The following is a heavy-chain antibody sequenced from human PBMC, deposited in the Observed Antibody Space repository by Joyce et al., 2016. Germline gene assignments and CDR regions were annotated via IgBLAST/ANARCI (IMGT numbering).Heavy chain of an antibody. V-gene: IGHV3-23*01. Sequence: EVQVLESGGGLVQPGGSLRLSCAASELTFSSYAMTWVRQARGKGLELVSAIRGSGGSTHYADSVKGRFTSSRDNSKNTLYLQMNSLRAEDTAIYYCAKLLYAQYYYGMDVWGQGTTVTVSS. CDR3: AKLLYAQYYYGMDV. CDR1: ELTFSSYA. CDR2: IRGSGGST. D-gene: IGHD2/OR15-2a*01. J-gene: IGHJ6*02.